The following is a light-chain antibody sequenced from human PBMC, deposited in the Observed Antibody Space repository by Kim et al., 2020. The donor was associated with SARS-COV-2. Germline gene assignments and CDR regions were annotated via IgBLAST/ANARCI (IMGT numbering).Light chain of an antibody. CDR1: QSISST. Sequence: VPRGRTATVSWRTSQSISSTLAWYQQKPGQAPRLLIYGASTRASGIPARFSGSGSGTEFTLTIRSMQSEDYAVYYCQQYNSLPPDTFGRGTKLEI. V-gene: IGKV3-15*01. J-gene: IGKJ2*01. CDR2: GAS. CDR3: QQYNSLPPDT.